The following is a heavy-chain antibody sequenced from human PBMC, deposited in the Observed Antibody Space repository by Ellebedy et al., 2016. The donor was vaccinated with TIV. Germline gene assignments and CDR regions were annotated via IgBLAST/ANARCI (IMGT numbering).Heavy chain of an antibody. CDR3: ARKGPQDFWSGYPLPFWDY. J-gene: IGHJ4*02. Sequence: PGGSLRLSCEGSGFTVSSHYMSWVRQAPGKGLEWVAVIWYDGSNKYYADSVKGRFTISRDNSKNTLYLQMNSLRAEDTAVYYCARKGPQDFWSGYPLPFWDYWGQGTLVTVSS. D-gene: IGHD3-3*01. CDR1: GFTVSSHY. V-gene: IGHV3-33*08. CDR2: IWYDGSNK.